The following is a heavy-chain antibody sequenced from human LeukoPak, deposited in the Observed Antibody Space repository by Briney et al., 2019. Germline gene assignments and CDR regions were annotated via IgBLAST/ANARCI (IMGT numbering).Heavy chain of an antibody. CDR3: ARAGDMITFGDPYNWFDP. D-gene: IGHD3-16*01. V-gene: IGHV1-69*13. J-gene: IGHJ5*02. CDR1: GGTFSSYA. Sequence: SVKVSCKASGGTFSSYAISWVRQAPGQGLEWMGGIIPIFGTANYAQKFQGRVTITADESTSTAYMELSSLRSEDTAVYYCARAGDMITFGDPYNWFDPWGRGTLVTVSS. CDR2: IIPIFGTA.